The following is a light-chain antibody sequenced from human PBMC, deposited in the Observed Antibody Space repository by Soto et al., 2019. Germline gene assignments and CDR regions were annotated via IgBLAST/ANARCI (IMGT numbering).Light chain of an antibody. Sequence: QCALTQPASVSGSPGQSTTISCTGTSSDVGGYNYVSWYQQHPGKAPKLMIYDVSNRPSGVSNRFSGSKSGNTASLTISGLQAEDEADYYCSSYTSSSTLVIGGGTKLTVL. V-gene: IGLV2-14*01. CDR1: SSDVGGYNY. CDR2: DVS. J-gene: IGLJ2*01. CDR3: SSYTSSSTLV.